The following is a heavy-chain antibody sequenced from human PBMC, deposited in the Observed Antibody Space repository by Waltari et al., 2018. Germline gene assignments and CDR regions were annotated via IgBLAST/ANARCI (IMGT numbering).Heavy chain of an antibody. CDR3: ARDGGYYYMDV. J-gene: IGHJ6*03. CDR1: GFTFKTYP. CDR2: IHAGNGNT. V-gene: IGHV1-3*01. Sequence: QVQLVKSGAEVKKPGASVKVSCTASGFTFKTYPFHWVRQAPGQRLEWMGWIHAGNGNTTYSQKFQARVTFTRDTSASTAYMELSSLTSEDPAVYYCARDGGYYYMDVWGTGTTVTVSS.